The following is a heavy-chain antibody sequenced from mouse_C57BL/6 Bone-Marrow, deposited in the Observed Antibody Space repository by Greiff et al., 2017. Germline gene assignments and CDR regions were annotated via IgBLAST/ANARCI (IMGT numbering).Heavy chain of an antibody. Sequence: QVQLKQPGAELVKPGASVTLSCKASGYTFTSYWMHWVKQRPGRGLEWIGRMDPNSGGTKYNEQFKSKATLTVDKPSSTASLQLSSLTSEDSAVYYCAAYDYGSSFYWCFDVWGTGTTVTVSS. D-gene: IGHD1-1*01. CDR1: GYTFTSYW. J-gene: IGHJ1*03. V-gene: IGHV1-72*01. CDR3: AAYDYGSSFYWCFDV. CDR2: MDPNSGGT.